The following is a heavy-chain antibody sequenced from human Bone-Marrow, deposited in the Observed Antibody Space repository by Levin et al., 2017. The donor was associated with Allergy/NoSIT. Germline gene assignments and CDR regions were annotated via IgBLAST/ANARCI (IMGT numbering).Heavy chain of an antibody. CDR2: LYLSGTN. V-gene: IGHV4-30-2*01. J-gene: IGHJ3*02. D-gene: IGHD1-1*01. Sequence: PSETLSLTCAVSGGSITNDAYSWTWLRQPPGRGLEWIGYLYLSGTNSYNPSLKSRVAISGDMSKNQFSLKLTSVTAADSAVYYCARDWRSAFDIWGQGTMVTVSS. CDR3: ARDWRSAFDI. CDR1: GGSITNDAYS.